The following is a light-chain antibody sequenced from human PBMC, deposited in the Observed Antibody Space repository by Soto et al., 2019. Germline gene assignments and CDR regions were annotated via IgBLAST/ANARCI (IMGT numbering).Light chain of an antibody. Sequence: EIVITQSPATLSVSPGERATLSCRASQSVSSNLAWYQQKLGQAPRLLIYGASTRATGIPARFSGSGSGTEFTLTISSLQSEDFAVYYCQQYNNWPPLTFGGGTKADI. CDR2: GAS. CDR1: QSVSSN. V-gene: IGKV3D-15*01. CDR3: QQYNNWPPLT. J-gene: IGKJ4*01.